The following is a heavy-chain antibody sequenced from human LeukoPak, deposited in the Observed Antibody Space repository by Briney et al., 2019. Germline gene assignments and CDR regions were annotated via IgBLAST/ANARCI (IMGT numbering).Heavy chain of an antibody. V-gene: IGHV3-21*01. D-gene: IGHD4-17*01. CDR2: ISSSSSYI. CDR3: ARDSYGDYSP. J-gene: IGHJ4*02. Sequence: GGSLRLSCAASGFTFGSYSMNWVRQAPGKGLEWVSSISSSSSYIYYAGSVKGRFTISRDNAKNSLYLQMNSLRAEDTAVYYCARDSYGDYSPWGQGTLVTVSS. CDR1: GFTFGSYS.